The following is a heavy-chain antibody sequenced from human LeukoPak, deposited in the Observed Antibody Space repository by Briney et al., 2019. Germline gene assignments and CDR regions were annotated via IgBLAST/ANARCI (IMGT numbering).Heavy chain of an antibody. Sequence: GGSLRLSCAASGFTFSSYAMSWVRQAPGKGLEWVSAISGSGGSTYYADSVKGRFTISRDNSKNTLYLQMNSLRAEDTAVYYCAKDGSGWYQGTSWFDPWGQGTLVTVSS. D-gene: IGHD6-19*01. CDR2: ISGSGGST. CDR3: AKDGSGWYQGTSWFDP. V-gene: IGHV3-23*01. J-gene: IGHJ5*02. CDR1: GFTFSSYA.